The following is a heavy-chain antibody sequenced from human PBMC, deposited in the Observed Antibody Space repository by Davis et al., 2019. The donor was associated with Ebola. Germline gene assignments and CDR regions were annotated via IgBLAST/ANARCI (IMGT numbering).Heavy chain of an antibody. V-gene: IGHV3-13*05. CDR1: GFTFSSYD. Sequence: GESLKISCAASGFTFSSYDMHWVRQATGKGLEWVSAIGTAGDPYYPGSVKGRFTISRENAKNSLYLQMNSLRAGDTAVYYCARAGYYYGSGSPAEGLYYYMDVWGKGTTVTVSS. D-gene: IGHD3-10*01. CDR2: IGTAGDP. CDR3: ARAGYYYGSGSPAEGLYYYMDV. J-gene: IGHJ6*03.